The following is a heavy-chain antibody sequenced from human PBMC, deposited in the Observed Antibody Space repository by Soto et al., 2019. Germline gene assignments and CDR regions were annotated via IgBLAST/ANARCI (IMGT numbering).Heavy chain of an antibody. J-gene: IGHJ6*02. CDR3: SRETPSAGAAYYYYGLDV. Sequence: QVQLVQSGAEVKKAGSSVKVSCKVSGGTFSSYLINWVRQAPGQGLEWVGGIIPVFGTASYAEKFQGRVTITADESTSTAYLELSSLRPDDTAVYYCSRETPSAGAAYYYYGLDVWGQGTTVTVPS. CDR2: IIPVFGTA. V-gene: IGHV1-69*19. CDR1: GGTFSSYL. D-gene: IGHD3-9*01.